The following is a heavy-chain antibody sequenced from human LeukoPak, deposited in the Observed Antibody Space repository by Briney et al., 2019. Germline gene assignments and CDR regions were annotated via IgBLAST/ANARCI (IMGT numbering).Heavy chain of an antibody. V-gene: IGHV3-30*18. CDR3: AKERRHGMYYYDSSGYSDAFDI. CDR1: GFTFSSYG. CDR2: ISYDGSNK. D-gene: IGHD3-22*01. Sequence: GGSLRLSCAASGFTFSSYGMHWVRQAPGKGLEWVAVISYDGSNKYYADSVKGRFTISRDNSKDTLYLQMNSLRAEDTAVYYCAKERRHGMYYYDSSGYSDAFDIWGQGTMVTVSS. J-gene: IGHJ3*02.